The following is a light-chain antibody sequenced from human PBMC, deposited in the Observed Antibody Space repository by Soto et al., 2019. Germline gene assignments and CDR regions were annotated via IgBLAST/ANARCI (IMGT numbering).Light chain of an antibody. CDR3: QQYGSSPRGT. CDR2: GAS. CDR1: QSVSSSY. V-gene: IGKV3-20*01. Sequence: EIVLTQSPGTLSLSPGERATLSCRASQSVSSSYLAWYQQKPGQAPRLLIYGASSRATGIPDRFSGSGSGTDFTITISRREPEYFAVYYCQQYGSSPRGTFGQGTKVEIK. J-gene: IGKJ1*01.